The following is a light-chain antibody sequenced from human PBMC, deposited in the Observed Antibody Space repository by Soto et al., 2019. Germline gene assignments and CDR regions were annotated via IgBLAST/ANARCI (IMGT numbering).Light chain of an antibody. CDR1: SSDIGAGYD. CDR2: GNT. J-gene: IGLJ1*01. CDR3: SAYAGSNNFV. Sequence: QSVLTQPPSVSGAPGQRVTISCTGSSSDIGAGYDVHWYQQFPGTAPRLLIYGNTKRPSGVPDRFSGSKSGNTASLTVSGLQTEDEADYYCSAYAGSNNFVFGSGTKVTVL. V-gene: IGLV1-40*01.